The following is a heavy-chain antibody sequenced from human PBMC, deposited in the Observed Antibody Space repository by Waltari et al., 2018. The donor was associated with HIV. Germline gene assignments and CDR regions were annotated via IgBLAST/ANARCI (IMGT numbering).Heavy chain of an antibody. V-gene: IGHV3-23*01. J-gene: IGHJ6*02. CDR3: ARHSSSHPYYYAMDV. CDR2: ISGTGDHK. Sequence: EVQLLESGGGLVQPGQSLRISCTVSGFSFVTYDMTWVRQAPGKGLEWVSAISGTGDHKFYADSVKGRFTISRDNSKRTLYLQMNSLRAEDTALYYCARHSSSHPYYYAMDVWGQGTTVTVSS. CDR1: GFSFVTYD. D-gene: IGHD6-13*01.